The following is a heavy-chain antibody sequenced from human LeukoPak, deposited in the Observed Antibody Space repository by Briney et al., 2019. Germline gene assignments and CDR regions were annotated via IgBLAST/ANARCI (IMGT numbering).Heavy chain of an antibody. CDR1: GYTSSDYG. CDR3: ARDVPGSIGTTARFDP. Sequence: VASVKVSCKSSGYTSSDYGISWMRQAPGQGLEWMGWISTNNGNTNYAQQFQGRVTMTTDTSTSTAYMELRNLKSDDTAVYYCARDVPGSIGTTARFDPWGQGTLVTVSS. CDR2: ISTNNGNT. J-gene: IGHJ5*02. V-gene: IGHV1-18*01. D-gene: IGHD1-1*01.